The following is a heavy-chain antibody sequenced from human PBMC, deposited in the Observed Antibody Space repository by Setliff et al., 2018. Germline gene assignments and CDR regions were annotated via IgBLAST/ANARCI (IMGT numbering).Heavy chain of an antibody. J-gene: IGHJ6*03. CDR3: ARGSRFYIGYYGNYFFHHMDV. Sequence: GGSLRLSCAASGFTFSTYNFNWVRQAPGKGLEWISYIDTDARTTYYADSVKGRFTISRDFANNPLSLQMNSLRAEDTAVYYCARGSRFYIGYYGNYFFHHMDVWGKGTTVTV. D-gene: IGHD3-3*01. V-gene: IGHV3-48*01. CDR2: IDTDARTT. CDR1: GFTFSTYN.